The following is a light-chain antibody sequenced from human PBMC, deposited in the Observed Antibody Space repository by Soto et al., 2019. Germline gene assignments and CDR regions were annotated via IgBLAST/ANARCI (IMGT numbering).Light chain of an antibody. CDR2: DAS. Sequence: DIPMTQSPSTMSASVGDRVTITCRARQSISSWLAWYQQKPGKAPKLLIYDASSLESGVPSRFSGSGSGTEFTLTISSLQPDDCATYYCQQYNSYSWTFGQGTKVEIK. J-gene: IGKJ1*01. CDR3: QQYNSYSWT. CDR1: QSISSW. V-gene: IGKV1-5*01.